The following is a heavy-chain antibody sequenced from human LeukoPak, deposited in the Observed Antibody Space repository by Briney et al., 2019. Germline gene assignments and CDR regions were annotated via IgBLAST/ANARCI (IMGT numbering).Heavy chain of an antibody. D-gene: IGHD2-2*01. CDR2: IIPIFGTA. V-gene: IGHV1-69*05. CDR3: ARATRSSSSLFDY. CDR1: GGTFSSYA. Sequence: SVKVSCKASGGTFSSYAISWVRQAPGQGLGWMGGIIPIFGTANYAQKFQGRVTITTDESTSTAYMELSSLRSEDTAVYYCARATRSSSSLFDYWGQGTLVTVSS. J-gene: IGHJ4*02.